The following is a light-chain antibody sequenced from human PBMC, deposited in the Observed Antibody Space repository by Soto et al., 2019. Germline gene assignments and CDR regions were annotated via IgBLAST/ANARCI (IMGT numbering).Light chain of an antibody. V-gene: IGKV3-20*01. CDR1: QSVSSY. CDR3: HQYSSPPRT. CDR2: GAS. J-gene: IGKJ1*01. Sequence: EIVLTQSPGSLSLSPGERATLSCRASQSVSSYLAWYQQKPGQAPRLLIYGASSRATGFPDRFSGSGSGTDFSLTISRLEPEDSAAYYCHQYSSPPRTFGQGTKVEIK.